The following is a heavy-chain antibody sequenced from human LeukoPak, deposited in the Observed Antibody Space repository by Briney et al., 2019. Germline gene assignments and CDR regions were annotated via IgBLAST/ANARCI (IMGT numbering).Heavy chain of an antibody. Sequence: PSETLSLTCAVSGASISTVGYSWSWIRQPPGKGLAWIGYIFPTGSTSYNPSLKSRLTISLDRSNNQFSLRLNSVTAADTAVYYCARMAGRTVDHWGQGTLVTVSS. CDR1: GASISTVGYS. D-gene: IGHD1-1*01. CDR2: IFPTGST. CDR3: ARMAGRTVDH. V-gene: IGHV4-30-2*01. J-gene: IGHJ4*02.